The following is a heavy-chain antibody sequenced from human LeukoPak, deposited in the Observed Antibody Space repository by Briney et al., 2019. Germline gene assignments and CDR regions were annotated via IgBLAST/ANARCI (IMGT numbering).Heavy chain of an antibody. V-gene: IGHV1-69*13. CDR1: GYTFTSYA. CDR2: IIPIFGTA. J-gene: IGHJ6*03. D-gene: IGHD3-22*01. CDR3: ARGFSSGFYYYYYMDV. Sequence: SVKVSCKASGYTFTSYAISWVRQAPGQGLEWMGGIIPIFGTANYAQKFQGRVTITADESTSTAYMELSSLRSEDTAVYYCARGFSSGFYYYYYMDVWGKGTTVTVSS.